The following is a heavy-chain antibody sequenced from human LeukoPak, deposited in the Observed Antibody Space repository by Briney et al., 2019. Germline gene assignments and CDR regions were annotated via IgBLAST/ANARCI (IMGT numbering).Heavy chain of an antibody. CDR1: GGSISSHY. V-gene: IGHV4-59*11. J-gene: IGHJ5*02. CDR2: IYYSGST. Sequence: PSETLSLTCTVSGGSISSHYWSWIRQPPGKGLEWIGYIYYSGSTNYNPSLKSRVTISVDTSKNQFSLKLSSVTAADTAVDYCARTVTTPKFDPWGQGTLVTVSS. D-gene: IGHD4-17*01. CDR3: ARTVTTPKFDP.